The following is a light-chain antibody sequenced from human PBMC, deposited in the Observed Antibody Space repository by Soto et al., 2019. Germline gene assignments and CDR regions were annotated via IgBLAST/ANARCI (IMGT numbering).Light chain of an antibody. Sequence: EIVLTQSPATLSLSPGERATLSCRASQSVRSNLAWYQKKPGQAPRLLIYGASSRATGIPDRFSGSGSGTDFTLTISRLEPEDFAVYYCQQYGSSPSITFGQGTRLENK. CDR3: QQYGSSPSIT. CDR1: QSVRSN. J-gene: IGKJ5*01. V-gene: IGKV3-20*01. CDR2: GAS.